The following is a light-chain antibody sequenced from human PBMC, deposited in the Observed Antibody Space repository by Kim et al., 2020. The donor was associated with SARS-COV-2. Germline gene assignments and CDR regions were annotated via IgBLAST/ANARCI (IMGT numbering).Light chain of an antibody. CDR1: QSFSSY. CDR2: DAS. J-gene: IGKJ2*01. Sequence: LSPGERATRACRASQSFSSYVALYQQKPGQAPRLLIYDASNRATGIPARFSGSGSWTDFTLTISRLEPEDFAIYYCQQRSNWREYTVGQGTKLEI. CDR3: QQRSNWREYT. V-gene: IGKV3-11*01.